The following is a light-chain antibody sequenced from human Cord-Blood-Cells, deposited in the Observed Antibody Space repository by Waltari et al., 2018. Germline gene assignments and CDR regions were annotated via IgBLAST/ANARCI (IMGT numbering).Light chain of an antibody. J-gene: IGKJ1*01. CDR2: GAS. CDR1: QSVSSN. CDR3: QQYNNWPWT. Sequence: EIVMTQSPATLSVSPGERAPLPCRASQSVSSNLAWYQQKPGQAPRLLIYGASTRATGIPARFSGSGSGTEFTLTISSLQSEDFAVYYCQQYNNWPWTFGQGP. V-gene: IGKV3D-15*01.